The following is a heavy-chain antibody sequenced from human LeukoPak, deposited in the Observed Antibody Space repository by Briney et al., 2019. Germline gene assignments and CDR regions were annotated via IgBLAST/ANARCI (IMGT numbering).Heavy chain of an antibody. CDR3: ANTFYGDCVGTGHQDY. V-gene: IGHV3-23*01. CDR2: ISGSGGST. J-gene: IGHJ4*02. CDR1: GFTFSSYA. Sequence: GGSLRLSCAASGFTFSSYAMSWVRQAPGKGLEWVSAISGSGGSTYYADSVKGRFTISRDNSKNTLYLQMNSLRAEDTAVYYCANTFYGDCVGTGHQDYWGQGTLVTVSS. D-gene: IGHD4-17*01.